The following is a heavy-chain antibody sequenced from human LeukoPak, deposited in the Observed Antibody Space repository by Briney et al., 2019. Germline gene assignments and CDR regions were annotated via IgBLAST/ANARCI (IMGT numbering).Heavy chain of an antibody. J-gene: IGHJ6*03. V-gene: IGHV4-38-2*02. CDR1: GYSISSGYY. Sequence: SETLSLTCTVSGYSISSGYYWGWIRQPPGKGLEGIGSIYHSGSTYYNPSLKSRVTISVDTSKNQFSLKLSSVTAADTAVYYCARDPGSGSHYYYYYYMDVWGKGTTVTVSS. D-gene: IGHD1-26*01. CDR3: ARDPGSGSHYYYYYYMDV. CDR2: IYHSGST.